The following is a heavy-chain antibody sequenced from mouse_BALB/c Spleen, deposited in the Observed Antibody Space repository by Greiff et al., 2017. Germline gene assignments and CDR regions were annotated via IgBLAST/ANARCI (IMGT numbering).Heavy chain of an antibody. V-gene: IGHV5-9-3*01. CDR1: GFTFSSYA. D-gene: IGHD3-1*01. Sequence: EVKVEESGGGLVKPGGSLKLSCAASGFTFSSYAMSWVRQTPEKRLEWVATISSGGSYTYYPDSVKGRFTISRDNAKNTLYLQMSSLRSEDTAMYYCARREDGLPFAYWGQGTLVTVSA. J-gene: IGHJ3*01. CDR2: ISSGGSYT. CDR3: ARREDGLPFAY.